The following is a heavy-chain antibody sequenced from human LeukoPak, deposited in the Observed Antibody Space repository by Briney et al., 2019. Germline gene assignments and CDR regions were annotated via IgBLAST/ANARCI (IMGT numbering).Heavy chain of an antibody. D-gene: IGHD5-18*01. J-gene: IGHJ6*03. CDR3: ARHTGGGYSYGYGFNYYYMDV. CDR1: GYSFTSYW. CDR2: IYPGDSDT. Sequence: GESLKISCKGSGYSFTSYWIGWVRQMPGKGLEWMGIIYPGDSDTRYSPSFQGQVTISADKSISTAYLQWSSLKASDTAMYYCARHTGGGYSYGYGFNYYYMDVWGKGTTVTVSS. V-gene: IGHV5-51*01.